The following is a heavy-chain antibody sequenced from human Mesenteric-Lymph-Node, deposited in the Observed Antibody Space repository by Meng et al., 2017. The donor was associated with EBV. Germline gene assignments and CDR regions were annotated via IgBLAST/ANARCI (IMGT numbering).Heavy chain of an antibody. CDR1: GGSISSGAYY. V-gene: IGHV4-30-4*01. J-gene: IGHJ4*02. CDR2: IYYSGST. CDR3: ARGYSYDSFGLDY. Sequence: QVQPQEPGPRLGKPSQTLSLTCAASGGSISSGAYYWTWIRQPPGKGLESIGYIYYSGSTYYNPSLQSRVTMSVDTSKNQFSLKLSSVTAADTAVYYCARGYSYDSFGLDYWGQGALVTVSS. D-gene: IGHD5-18*01.